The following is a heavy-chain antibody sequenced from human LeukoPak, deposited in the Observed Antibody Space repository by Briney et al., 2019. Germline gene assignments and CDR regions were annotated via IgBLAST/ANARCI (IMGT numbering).Heavy chain of an antibody. J-gene: IGHJ6*02. Sequence: SETLSLTCTVSGGSISSGDYYWSWIRQPPGKGLEWIGYIYYSGSTYYNPSLKSRVSISVDTSKNQFSLKLSSVTAADTAVYYCARDRLTIFGVVTLYYYGMDVWGQGTTVIVSS. D-gene: IGHD3-3*01. CDR1: GGSISSGDYY. CDR3: ARDRLTIFGVVTLYYYGMDV. V-gene: IGHV4-30-4*01. CDR2: IYYSGST.